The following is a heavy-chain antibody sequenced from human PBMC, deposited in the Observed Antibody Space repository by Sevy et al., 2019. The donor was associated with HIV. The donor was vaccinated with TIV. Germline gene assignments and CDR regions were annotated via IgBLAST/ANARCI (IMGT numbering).Heavy chain of an antibody. J-gene: IGHJ4*02. CDR2: ISGNGGIT. CDR1: GINFNEQV. CDR3: VKDGFYRFFEK. Sequence: GGSLRLSCAVSGINFNEQVMSWVRQAPGKGLEWVAAISGNGGITREADSVKGRFSISRDNGKNTLFLQMQSLTAEDSARYFCVKDGFYRFFEKWGQGTVVTVSS. V-gene: IGHV3-23*01. D-gene: IGHD3-16*02.